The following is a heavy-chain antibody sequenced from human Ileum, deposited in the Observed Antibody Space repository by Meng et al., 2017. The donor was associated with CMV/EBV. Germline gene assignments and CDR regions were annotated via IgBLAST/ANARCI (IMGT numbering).Heavy chain of an antibody. CDR1: GYTFTGYY. CDR2: INPNSGGT. Sequence: ASVKVSCKASGYTFTGYYMHWVRQAPGQGLEWMGWINPNSGGTNYAQKFQGRVTMTRDTSISTAYMGLSRLRSDDPAVYYCARDVELLWFGDQSNWFDPWGQGTLVTVSS. J-gene: IGHJ5*02. CDR3: ARDVELLWFGDQSNWFDP. V-gene: IGHV1-2*02. D-gene: IGHD3-10*01.